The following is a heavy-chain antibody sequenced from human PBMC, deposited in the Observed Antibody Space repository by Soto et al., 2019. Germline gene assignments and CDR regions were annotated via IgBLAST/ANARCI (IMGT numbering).Heavy chain of an antibody. V-gene: IGHV1-3*01. CDR3: ARDLGAHYDSSGYYPRPHDAFDI. CDR1: GYTFTSYA. D-gene: IGHD3-22*01. CDR2: INSGNGNT. Sequence: ASVKVSCKASGYTFTSYAIHWVRQAPGQRLEWMGWINSGNGNTEYSQRFQGRVTITRDTSASTVYMELSSLRSEDTAVYYCARDLGAHYDSSGYYPRPHDAFDIWGQGTMVTVSS. J-gene: IGHJ3*02.